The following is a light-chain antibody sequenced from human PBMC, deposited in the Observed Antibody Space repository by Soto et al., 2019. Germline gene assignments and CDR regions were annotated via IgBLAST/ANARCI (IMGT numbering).Light chain of an antibody. CDR3: QQLERYPST. V-gene: IGKV1-9*01. J-gene: IGKJ4*01. CDR2: AAS. Sequence: IQLTQSPASLSASVGDRVTITCRASQCINSLLAWYQQKPVKAPKLLIYAASTLQSGVPSRFSGSGSGTDFTLTISSLQPEDFATYYCQQLERYPSTFGGGTKVDIK. CDR1: QCINSL.